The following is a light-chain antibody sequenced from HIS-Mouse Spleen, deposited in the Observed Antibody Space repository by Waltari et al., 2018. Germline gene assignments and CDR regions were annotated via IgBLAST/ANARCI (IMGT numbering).Light chain of an antibody. Sequence: QSALTQPRSVSGSPGQSVTISCTGTSSDVGGYNYVSCYQQHPGKAPKLMIYDVSKRPSGVPDRFSGSKSGNTASLTISGLQAEDEADYYCCSYRVVFGGGTKLTVL. CDR1: SSDVGGYNY. CDR3: CSYRVV. CDR2: DVS. J-gene: IGLJ2*01. V-gene: IGLV2-11*01.